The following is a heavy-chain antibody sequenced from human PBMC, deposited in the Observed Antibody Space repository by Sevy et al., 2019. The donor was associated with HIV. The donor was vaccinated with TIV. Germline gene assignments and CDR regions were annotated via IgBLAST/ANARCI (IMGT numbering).Heavy chain of an antibody. CDR1: GFTFSSYG. CDR3: ARGRRGDILTGYLVRDYYYYYGMDV. CDR2: IWYDGSNK. V-gene: IGHV3-33*01. Sequence: GSLRLSCAASGFTFSSYGMHWVRQAPGKGLEWVAVIWYDGSNKYYADSVKGRFTISRDNSKNTLYLQMNSLRAEDTAVYYCARGRRGDILTGYLVRDYYYYYGMDVWGQGTTVTVSS. D-gene: IGHD3-9*01. J-gene: IGHJ6*02.